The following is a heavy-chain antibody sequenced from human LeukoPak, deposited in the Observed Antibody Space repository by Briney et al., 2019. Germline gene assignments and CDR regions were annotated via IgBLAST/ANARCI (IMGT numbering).Heavy chain of an antibody. V-gene: IGHV3-21*01. CDR3: ARDIRGSGAGGFDY. CDR2: ISSSSSYI. Sequence: GGSLRLSCAASGFTFSSYSMNWVRQAPGKGLEWVSSISSSSSYIYYADLVKGRFTISRDNAKNSLYLQMNSLRAEDTAVYYCARDIRGSGAGGFDYWGQGTLVTVSS. D-gene: IGHD3-10*01. J-gene: IGHJ4*02. CDR1: GFTFSSYS.